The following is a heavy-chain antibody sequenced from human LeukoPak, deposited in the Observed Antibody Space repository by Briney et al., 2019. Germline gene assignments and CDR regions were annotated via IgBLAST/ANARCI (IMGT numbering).Heavy chain of an antibody. D-gene: IGHD6-19*01. J-gene: IGHJ4*02. CDR3: AREVGSGWYIDY. V-gene: IGHV3-48*04. Sequence: GGSLRLSCAASGFTFSTYSMSWVRQAPGKGLEWISHISAASRGIYYADSVKGRFTISRDNAKNSLYLQMNSLRAEDTAVYYCAREVGSGWYIDYWGQGTLVTVSS. CDR1: GFTFSTYS. CDR2: ISAASRGI.